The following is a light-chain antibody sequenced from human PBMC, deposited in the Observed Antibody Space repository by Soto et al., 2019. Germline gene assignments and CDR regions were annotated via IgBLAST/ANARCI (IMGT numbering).Light chain of an antibody. J-gene: IGKJ4*01. CDR1: QSVTADY. CDR3: QQYGSSALT. Sequence: VLPQSPGTLSLSPGDRATLSCRASQSVTADYVAGYQQKPGQAPRLLIYGASSRATGIPDRFSGSGSGTDFTLTITRLEPEDFAVYFCQQYGSSALTFGGGTKVEIK. V-gene: IGKV3-20*01. CDR2: GAS.